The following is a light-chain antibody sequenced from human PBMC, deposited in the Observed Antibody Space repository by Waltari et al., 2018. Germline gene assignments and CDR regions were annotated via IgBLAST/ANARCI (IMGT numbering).Light chain of an antibody. CDR2: ANT. CDR1: SSNIGGGYD. J-gene: IGLJ1*01. CDR3: QSYDSSLIGYV. Sequence: QSVLTQPPSVSGAPGQSVTISCTGTSSNIGGGYDAHWYQHVPGTAPKLLIFANTMRPSGVPYRFSASKSGASASLAISGLQAEDEADYYCQSYDSSLIGYVFGKGTKVTVL. V-gene: IGLV1-40*01.